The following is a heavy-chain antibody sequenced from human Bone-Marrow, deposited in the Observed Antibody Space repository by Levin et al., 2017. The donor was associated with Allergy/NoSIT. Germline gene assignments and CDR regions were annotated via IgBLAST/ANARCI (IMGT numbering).Heavy chain of an antibody. CDR1: GFTFSSYS. Sequence: GESLKISCAASGFTFSSYSMSWVRQAPGKGLEWVSVIASSGGTTYYADSVKGRFTVSRDNSKNTLYLQMNSVRAEDTAVYYCARETSYCRGDCYSLSDYWGQGTLVTVSS. CDR3: ARETSYCRGDCYSLSDY. J-gene: IGHJ4*02. CDR2: IASSGGTT. D-gene: IGHD2-21*02. V-gene: IGHV3-23*01.